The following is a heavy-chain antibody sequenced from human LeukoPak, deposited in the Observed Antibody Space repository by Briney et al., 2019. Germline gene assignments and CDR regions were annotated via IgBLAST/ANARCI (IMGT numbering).Heavy chain of an antibody. CDR3: ARRLGYCSSTSCSLLFDY. CDR2: IYYSGST. J-gene: IGHJ4*02. V-gene: IGHV4-39*01. Sequence: SETLSLTCTVSGGSISSSSYYWGWIRQPPGKGLEWIGSIYYSGSTYYNPSLKSRVTISVDTSKNQFSLKLSSVTAADTAVYYCARRLGYCSSTSCSLLFDYWGQGTLVTVSS. D-gene: IGHD2-2*01. CDR1: GGSISSSSYY.